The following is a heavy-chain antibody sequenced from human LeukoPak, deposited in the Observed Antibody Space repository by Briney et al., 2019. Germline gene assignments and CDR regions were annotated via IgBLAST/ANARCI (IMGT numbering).Heavy chain of an antibody. CDR2: ISYDGSNK. D-gene: IGHD3-16*01. CDR1: GFTFSSYA. CDR3: ASEREGDSIHAY. V-gene: IGHV3-30*04. Sequence: GGSLRLSCAASGFTFSSYAMHWVRQAPGKGLEWVAVISYDGSNKYYADSVKGRFTISRDNSKNTLYLQMNSLRAEDTAVYYCASEREGDSIHAYWSQGTLVTVSS. J-gene: IGHJ4*02.